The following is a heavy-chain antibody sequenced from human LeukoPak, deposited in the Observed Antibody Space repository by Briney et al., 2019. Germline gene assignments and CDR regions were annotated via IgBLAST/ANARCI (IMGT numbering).Heavy chain of an antibody. CDR2: ISYDGSNK. CDR3: ARGEMATVPSFDY. CDR1: GFTFSSYA. J-gene: IGHJ4*02. V-gene: IGHV3-30-3*01. D-gene: IGHD5-24*01. Sequence: GRSLRLSCAASGFTFSSYAMHWVRQAPAKGLEWVAVISYDGSNKYYADSVKGRFTISRDNSKNTLYLQMNSLRAEDTAVYYCARGEMATVPSFDYWGQGTLVTVSS.